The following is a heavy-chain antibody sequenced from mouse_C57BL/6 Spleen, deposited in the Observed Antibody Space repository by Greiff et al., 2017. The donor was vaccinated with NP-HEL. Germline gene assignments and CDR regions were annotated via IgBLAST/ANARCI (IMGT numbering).Heavy chain of an antibody. J-gene: IGHJ2*01. D-gene: IGHD1-1*01. Sequence: QVQLQQPGAELVKPGASVKLSCKASGYTFTSYWMQWVKQRPGQGLEWIGEIDPSDSYTNYNQKFKGKATLTVDTSSSTAYMQLSSLTSEDSAVYYCARGTTTVPVESLYYFDYWGKGTTLTVSS. CDR1: GYTFTSYW. CDR2: IDPSDSYT. CDR3: ARGTTTVPVESLYYFDY. V-gene: IGHV1-50*01.